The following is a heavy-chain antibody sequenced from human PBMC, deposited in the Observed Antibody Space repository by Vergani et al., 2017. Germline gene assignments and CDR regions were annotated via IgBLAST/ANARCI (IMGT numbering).Heavy chain of an antibody. V-gene: IGHV4-61*08. J-gene: IGHJ5*02. CDR3: ASLGGAAAGTGNWFDP. D-gene: IGHD6-13*01. CDR1: GGSISSGDYY. CDR2: IYYSGST. Sequence: QVQLQESGPGLVKPSQTLSLTCTVSGGSISSGDYYWSWIRQPPGKGLEWIGYIYYSGSTNYNPSLKSRVTISVDTSKNQFSLKLSSVTAADTAVYYCASLGGAAAGTGNWFDPWGQGTLVTVSS.